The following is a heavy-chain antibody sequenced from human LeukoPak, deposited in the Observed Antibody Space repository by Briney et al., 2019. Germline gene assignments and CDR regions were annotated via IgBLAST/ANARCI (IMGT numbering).Heavy chain of an antibody. J-gene: IGHJ4*02. V-gene: IGHV3-33*01. CDR1: GFTFSSCG. Sequence: PGRSLRLSCAASGFTFSSCGMHWVRQAPGKGLEWVAVIWYDGSNKYYADSVKGRFTISRDNSKNTLYLQMNSLRAEDTAVYYCATGHLYYDFWSGYYTLYYWGQGTPVTVSS. CDR2: IWYDGSNK. D-gene: IGHD3-3*01. CDR3: ATGHLYYDFWSGYYTLYY.